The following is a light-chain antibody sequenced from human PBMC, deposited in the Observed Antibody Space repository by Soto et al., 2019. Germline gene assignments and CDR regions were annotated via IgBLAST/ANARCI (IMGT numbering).Light chain of an antibody. J-gene: IGKJ2*01. Sequence: DIVMTQSPDSLAVSLGERATINCKSSQSVLYSSNNKNFLAWYQQKPGQPPKLLIYWASTRASGVPDRFSGSGSATDFTLTISSLQAEDVAVYYCQQYYSTPYTFGQGTKLEIK. V-gene: IGKV4-1*01. CDR1: QSVLYSSNNKNF. CDR2: WAS. CDR3: QQYYSTPYT.